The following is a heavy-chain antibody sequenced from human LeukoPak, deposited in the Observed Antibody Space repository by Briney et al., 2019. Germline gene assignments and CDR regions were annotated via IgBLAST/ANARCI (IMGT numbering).Heavy chain of an antibody. CDR3: ARDVHGGAFDY. CDR2: ISSTSNGAYM. V-gene: IGHV3-21*01. D-gene: IGHD4-23*01. J-gene: IGHJ4*02. Sequence: GGSLRLSCAASGFTFSNYYMHWVRQAPGKGPEWVSSISSTSNGAYMYYADSVKGRFTISRDNAENSLYLQMNSLRGEDTAVYYCARDVHGGAFDYWGQGTLVTVSS. CDR1: GFTFSNYY.